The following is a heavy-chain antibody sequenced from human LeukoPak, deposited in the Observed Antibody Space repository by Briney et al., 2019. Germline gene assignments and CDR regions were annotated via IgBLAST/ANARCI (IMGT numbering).Heavy chain of an antibody. J-gene: IGHJ4*02. CDR3: AILPQPPPDY. CDR2: INPNSGGT. Sequence: ASVKVSCNASGYTFTGYYMHWVRQAPGQGLDWMGWINPNSGGTNYAQKFQGRVPMTREPSISTAHMELRRLRSDDTAVYYCAILPQPPPDYWGQGPLVTVSS. V-gene: IGHV1-2*02. CDR1: GYTFTGYY. D-gene: IGHD1-14*01.